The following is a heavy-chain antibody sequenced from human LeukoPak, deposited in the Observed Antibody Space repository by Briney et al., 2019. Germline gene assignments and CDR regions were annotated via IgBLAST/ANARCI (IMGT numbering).Heavy chain of an antibody. V-gene: IGHV4-34*12. Sequence: WETLSPTCGVYGGSLSGSLWSWIRQTPGKGLGWIGDVILVGTTHYKPPLKSRVTISVDPSQNHYSLKMDSVTAADTAIYYCARVQSSLGGRYFDWLPAFDIWGQGAVVTVSS. CDR1: GGSLSGSL. D-gene: IGHD3-9*01. CDR2: VILVGTT. CDR3: ARVQSSLGGRYFDWLPAFDI. J-gene: IGHJ3*02.